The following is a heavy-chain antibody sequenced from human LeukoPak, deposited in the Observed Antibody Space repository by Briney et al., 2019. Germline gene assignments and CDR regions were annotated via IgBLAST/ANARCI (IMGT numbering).Heavy chain of an antibody. CDR1: GFTFSNYA. CDR2: ITGSGGNT. J-gene: IGHJ4*02. CDR3: AKWGDYDVLTGYYVSDY. V-gene: IGHV3-23*01. D-gene: IGHD3-9*01. Sequence: GGSLRLSCAASGFTFSNYAMSWVRQAPGKGLDWVSAITGSGGNTYYAESVKGRFTISRDNSKNTLYLQMNSLRAEDTAVYYCAKWGDYDVLTGYYVSDYWGQGALVTVSS.